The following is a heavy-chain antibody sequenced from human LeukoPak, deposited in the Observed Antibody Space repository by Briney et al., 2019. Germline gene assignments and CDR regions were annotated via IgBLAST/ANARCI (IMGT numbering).Heavy chain of an antibody. CDR1: GYTFTGYY. CDR3: ARPPLRGYSGYDPFDY. D-gene: IGHD5-12*01. V-gene: IGHV1-2*02. Sequence: GASVKVSCKASGYTFTGYYMHWVRQAPGQGLEWMGWINPNSGGTNYAQKFQGRVTMTRDTSISTAYMELSRLRSDDAAVYYCARPPLRGYSGYDPFDYWGQGTLVTVSS. CDR2: INPNSGGT. J-gene: IGHJ4*02.